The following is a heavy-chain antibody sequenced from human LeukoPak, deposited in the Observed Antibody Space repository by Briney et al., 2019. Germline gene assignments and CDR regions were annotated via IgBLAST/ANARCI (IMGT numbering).Heavy chain of an antibody. J-gene: IGHJ4*02. V-gene: IGHV3-23*01. CDR1: GFTFSSYA. Sequence: SGGSLRLSCAASGFTFSSYAMSWVRQAPGKGLEWVSAISGSGGSTYYADSVKDRFTISRDNSKNTLYLQMNSLRAEDTAVYYCAKLPSYYDILTGSFDYWGQGTLVTVSS. CDR2: ISGSGGST. CDR3: AKLPSYYDILTGSFDY. D-gene: IGHD3-9*01.